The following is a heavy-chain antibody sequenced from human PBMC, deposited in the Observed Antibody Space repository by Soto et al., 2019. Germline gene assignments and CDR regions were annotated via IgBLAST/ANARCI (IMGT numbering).Heavy chain of an antibody. J-gene: IGHJ4*02. V-gene: IGHV4-30-4*01. CDR1: GGSVTSDEDY. Sequence: SETLSLTCTVSGGSVTSDEDYWTWIRQSPGKGRGWIGYISNSGSTGYNPSLKARLSMSVDRSKNQFTLRLTSVTAADTAVYFCATESGSTYGYFDHWGQGTQVTVSS. CDR2: ISNSGST. CDR3: ATESGSTYGYFDH. D-gene: IGHD5-18*01.